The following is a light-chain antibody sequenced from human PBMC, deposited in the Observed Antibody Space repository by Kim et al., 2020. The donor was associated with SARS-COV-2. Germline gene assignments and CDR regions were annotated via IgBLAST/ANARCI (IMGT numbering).Light chain of an antibody. Sequence: SVSPVETATLSGRASQIVSSNLAWYQQKPGQAPRHRIYGASTRATGIPARFGGSGSGTEFTLTISSLQSEDFAVYHCQQYNKWPYTFGQGTKLEI. CDR2: GAS. CDR1: QIVSSN. V-gene: IGKV3-15*01. CDR3: QQYNKWPYT. J-gene: IGKJ2*01.